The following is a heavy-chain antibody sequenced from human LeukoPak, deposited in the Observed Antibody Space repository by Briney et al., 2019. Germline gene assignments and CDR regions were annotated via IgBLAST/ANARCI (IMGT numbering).Heavy chain of an antibody. CDR2: IYYSGST. CDR3: AREYSAFDF. D-gene: IGHD5-12*01. V-gene: IGHV4-61*08. CDR1: GDPITISSDY. J-gene: IGHJ4*02. Sequence: PSETLSLTCTVSGDPITISSDYKWTWIRQPPRKGLEWIGYIYYSGSTNCNPSLQSRVTISVDTSNNQFSLKLTSVTAADTAVYYCAREYSAFDFWGQGTLVTVSS.